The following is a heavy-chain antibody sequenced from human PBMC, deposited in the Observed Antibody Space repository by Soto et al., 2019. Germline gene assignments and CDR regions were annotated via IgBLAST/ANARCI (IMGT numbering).Heavy chain of an antibody. CDR2: IWYDGSNK. D-gene: IGHD6-13*01. J-gene: IGHJ4*02. V-gene: IGHV3-33*01. CDR1: GFTFSSYG. CDR3: ASPEAGSSSWYDNDY. Sequence: QVQLVESGGGVVQPGRSLRLSCEASGFTFSSYGMHWVRQAPGKGLEWVAGIWYDGSNKYYADSVKGRFTISRDNSKNTLYLQMNSRRAEDTAVYYCASPEAGSSSWYDNDYWGQGTLVTGSS.